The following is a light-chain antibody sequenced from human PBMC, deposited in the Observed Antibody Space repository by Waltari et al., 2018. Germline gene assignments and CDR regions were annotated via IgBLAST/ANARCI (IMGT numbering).Light chain of an antibody. J-gene: IGLJ2*01. V-gene: IGLV2-14*03. CDR3: SSYTSRNTHVI. CDR1: SSDIGGYDF. Sequence: QSALIQPASVSGSPGQSITISCTGSSSDIGGYDFVSWYQRRPAQAPQLLISDVSRRPSAVSNRCSGSKSGNSASLTISGLRPEDEGDYYCSSYTSRNTHVIFGGGTKLTVL. CDR2: DVS.